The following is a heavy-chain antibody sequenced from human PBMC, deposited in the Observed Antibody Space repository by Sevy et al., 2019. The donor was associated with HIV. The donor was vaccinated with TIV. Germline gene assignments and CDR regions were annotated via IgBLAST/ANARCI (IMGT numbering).Heavy chain of an antibody. Sequence: SETLSLTCTVSGGSISSYYWSWIRQPPGKGLECIGYIYYSGSTNYNPSLKSRVTISVDTSKNQFSLKLSSVTAADTAVYYCARGEGRHYGSGVLGYYYYGMDVWGQGTTVTVSS. V-gene: IGHV4-59*01. J-gene: IGHJ6*02. D-gene: IGHD3-10*01. CDR2: IYYSGST. CDR1: GGSISSYY. CDR3: ARGEGRHYGSGVLGYYYYGMDV.